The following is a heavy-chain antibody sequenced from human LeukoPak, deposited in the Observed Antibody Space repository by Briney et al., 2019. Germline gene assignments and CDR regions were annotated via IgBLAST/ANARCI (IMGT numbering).Heavy chain of an antibody. V-gene: IGHV4-38-2*02. Sequence: AETLSLTCTVSGYSISSGYYWGWIRQPPGKGLEWIGSIYHSGSTYYNPSLKSRVTISVDTSKNQFSLKLSSVTAADTAVYYGTSWYRYPWFDPWGQGTLFTVSS. D-gene: IGHD6-13*01. CDR1: GYSISSGYY. CDR2: IYHSGST. J-gene: IGHJ5*02. CDR3: TSWYRYPWFDP.